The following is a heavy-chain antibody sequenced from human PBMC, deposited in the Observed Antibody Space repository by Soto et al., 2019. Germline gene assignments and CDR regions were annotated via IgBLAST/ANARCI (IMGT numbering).Heavy chain of an antibody. V-gene: IGHV1-69*13. CDR1: GGTFSSYA. Sequence: GASVKVSCKASGGTFSSYAISWVRQAPGQGLEWMGGIIPIFGTANYAQKFQGRVTITADESTSTAYMELSSLRSEDTAVYYCAREGRYYDSSGYYYEAFDIWGQGTMVTVSS. J-gene: IGHJ3*02. CDR2: IIPIFGTA. CDR3: AREGRYYDSSGYYYEAFDI. D-gene: IGHD3-22*01.